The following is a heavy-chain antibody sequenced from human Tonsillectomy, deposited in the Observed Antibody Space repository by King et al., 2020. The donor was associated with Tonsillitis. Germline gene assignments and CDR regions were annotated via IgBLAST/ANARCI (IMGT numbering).Heavy chain of an antibody. CDR2: INPNSGGT. D-gene: IGHD6-19*01. CDR3: ARSPYSSGMVARDWFDP. J-gene: IGHJ5*02. Sequence: QLVQSGAEGKKPGASVKVSCKASGYTFTGYYMHWVRQAPGQGLEWMGWINPNSGGTNYAQKFQGRVTMTRDTSISTAYMELSRLRSDDTAVYYCARSPYSSGMVARDWFDPWGQGTLVTVSS. V-gene: IGHV1-2*02. CDR1: GYTFTGYY.